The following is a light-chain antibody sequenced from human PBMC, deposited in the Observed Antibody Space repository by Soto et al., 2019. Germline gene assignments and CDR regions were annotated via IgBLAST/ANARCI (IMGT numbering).Light chain of an antibody. Sequence: QSALTQPPSASGSPGPSVTISCTGTSSDVGGYKYVSWYQQHPGKAPKLMIYEVSQRPSGVPDRFSGSKSGNTASLTVSGLQAEDEADYYCSSYAGSNNLNVFGGGTKLTVL. V-gene: IGLV2-8*01. J-gene: IGLJ2*01. CDR1: SSDVGGYKY. CDR2: EVS. CDR3: SSYAGSNNLNV.